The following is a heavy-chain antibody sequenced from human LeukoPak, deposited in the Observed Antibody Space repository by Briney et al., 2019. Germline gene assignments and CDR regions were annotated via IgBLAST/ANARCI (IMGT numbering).Heavy chain of an antibody. V-gene: IGHV4-34*01. Sequence: PSETLSLTCAVYGGSFSTYYWSWIRQPPGKGLEWIGEINHSGSTNYNPSLKSRVTISVDMSKNQSSLKLSSVTAADTAVYYCARPQGFQLLDFEYWGQGTLVTVSS. CDR1: GGSFSTYY. D-gene: IGHD2-2*01. J-gene: IGHJ4*02. CDR2: INHSGST. CDR3: ARPQGFQLLDFEY.